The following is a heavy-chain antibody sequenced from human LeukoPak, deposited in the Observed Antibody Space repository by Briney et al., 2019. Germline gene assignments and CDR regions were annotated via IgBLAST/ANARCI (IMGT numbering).Heavy chain of an antibody. V-gene: IGHV4-59*01. CDR2: IYYSGST. CDR3: AREPIPQQRGWGGAFDI. Sequence: SETLSLTCTVSGGSISSYYWSWIRQPPGKGLEWIGYIYYSGSTNYNPSLKSRVTISVDTSKNQFSLKLSSVTAADTAVYYCAREPIPQQRGWGGAFDIWGQGTMVTVSS. CDR1: GGSISSYY. J-gene: IGHJ3*02. D-gene: IGHD6-25*01.